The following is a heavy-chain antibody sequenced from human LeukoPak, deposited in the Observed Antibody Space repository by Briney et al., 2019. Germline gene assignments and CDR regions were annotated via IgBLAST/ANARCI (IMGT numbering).Heavy chain of an antibody. J-gene: IGHJ6*04. Sequence: GGSLRLSCAASGFTFSDYSMNWVRQAPGKGLEWVASISSSSPYIYYTDSVKGRFTISRDNAKNSLYLQMNSLRAEDTAVYYCAELGITMIGGVWGKGTTVTISS. CDR2: ISSSSPYI. CDR1: GFTFSDYS. CDR3: AELGITMIGGV. D-gene: IGHD3-10*02. V-gene: IGHV3-21*01.